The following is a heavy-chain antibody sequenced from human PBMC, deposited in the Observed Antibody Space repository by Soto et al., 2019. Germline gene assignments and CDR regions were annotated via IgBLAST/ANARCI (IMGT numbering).Heavy chain of an antibody. CDR3: ARVMGIFGVVGYYYYGMDV. Sequence: SQTLSLTCAISGDSVSSNSAAWNWIRQSPSGGLEWLGRTYYRSKWYNDYAVSVKSRITINPDTSKNQFSLQLNSVTPEDTAVYYCARVMGIFGVVGYYYYGMDVWGQGTTVTVSS. CDR2: TYYRSKWYN. CDR1: GDSVSSNSAA. V-gene: IGHV6-1*01. J-gene: IGHJ6*02. D-gene: IGHD3-3*01.